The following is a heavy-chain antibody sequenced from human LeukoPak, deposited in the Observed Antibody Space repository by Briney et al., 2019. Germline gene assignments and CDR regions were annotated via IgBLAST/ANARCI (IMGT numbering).Heavy chain of an antibody. CDR3: AKGGDRIWDAFDI. V-gene: IGHV3-43*02. J-gene: IGHJ3*02. Sequence: GGSLRLSCAASGFSFDDYAMHWVRQFPGKGLEWISLISGDGNPTYYADSVKGRFTISRDNSKKSLYLQMNSLTTEDTALYYCAKGGDRIWDAFDIWGQGTMVTVSS. D-gene: IGHD2-21*01. CDR1: GFSFDDYA. CDR2: ISGDGNPT.